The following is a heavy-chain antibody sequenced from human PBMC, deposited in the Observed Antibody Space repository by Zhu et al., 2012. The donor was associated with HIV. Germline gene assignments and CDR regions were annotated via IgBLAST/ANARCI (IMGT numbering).Heavy chain of an antibody. Sequence: QVQLQQWGAGLLKPSETLSLTCAVYGGSFRGYYWSWIRQSPEKGLEWIGEIEYGGSTDYTPSLKSRVTISVDRSKNQFSLKVTSVSAADTAVYYCARHSRYDTVTGWGHFDFWGQGTLVTVSS. CDR2: IEYGGST. CDR1: GGSFRGYY. CDR3: ARHSRYDTVTGWGHFDF. V-gene: IGHV4-34*01. D-gene: IGHD3-9*01. J-gene: IGHJ4*02.